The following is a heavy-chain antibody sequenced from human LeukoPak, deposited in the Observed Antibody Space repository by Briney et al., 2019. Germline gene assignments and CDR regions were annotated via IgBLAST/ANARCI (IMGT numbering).Heavy chain of an antibody. CDR2: IVVGSGNT. J-gene: IGHJ4*02. CDR1: GFTFTSSA. Sequence: ASVKVSCRASGFTFTSSAVQWVRQARGQRLEWIGWIVVGSGNTNYAQKFQEGVTITRDMSTSTAYMELRSLRSDDTAVYYCARDKMRGQWLVDFDYWGQGTLVTVSS. CDR3: ARDKMRGQWLVDFDY. D-gene: IGHD6-19*01. V-gene: IGHV1-58*01.